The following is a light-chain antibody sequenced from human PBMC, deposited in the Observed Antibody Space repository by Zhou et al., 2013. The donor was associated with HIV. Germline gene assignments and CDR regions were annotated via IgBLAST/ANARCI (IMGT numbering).Light chain of an antibody. CDR3: QQRRNAPLT. J-gene: IGKJ4*01. V-gene: IGKV1-5*03. CDR2: KAS. CDR1: QSINRW. Sequence: DIQMTQSPSTLSASVGDRVTITCRASQSINRWLAWYQQKPGKAPKLLIYKASTLESGVPSRFSGSGSGTDFTLTVSSLEPEDFAVYYCQQRRNAPLTFGGGTKVEI.